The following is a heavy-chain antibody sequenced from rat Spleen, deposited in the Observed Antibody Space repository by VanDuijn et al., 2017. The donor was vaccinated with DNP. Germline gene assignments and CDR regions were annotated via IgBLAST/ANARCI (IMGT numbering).Heavy chain of an antibody. CDR1: GFTFSNYG. Sequence: EVQLVESGGGLVQPERSLKLSCAASGFTFSNYGIHWIRQAPAKGLEWVASISPAGLNSYYRDSVQGRFTISRDNAQSTLYLQLDSLRSEDTATYYCATETYSGLDYWGQGVMVTVSS. CDR3: ATETYSGLDY. V-gene: IGHV5-19*01. CDR2: ISPAGLNS. J-gene: IGHJ2*01. D-gene: IGHD1-1*01.